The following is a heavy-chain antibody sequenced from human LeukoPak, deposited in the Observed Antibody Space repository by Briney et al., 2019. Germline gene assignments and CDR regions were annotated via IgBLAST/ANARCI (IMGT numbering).Heavy chain of an antibody. J-gene: IGHJ4*02. CDR3: AKTPPRYCSGGSCYDY. CDR2: IKNDGTTT. D-gene: IGHD2-15*01. Sequence: PGGSLRLSCEASGFTFSTYWMHWVRQAPGKGLVWVSRIKNDGTTTYYADSVKGRFTISRDNARNTLYLQMNSLRAEDTAVYYCAKTPPRYCSGGSCYDYWGQGTLVTVSS. CDR1: GFTFSTYW. V-gene: IGHV3-74*01.